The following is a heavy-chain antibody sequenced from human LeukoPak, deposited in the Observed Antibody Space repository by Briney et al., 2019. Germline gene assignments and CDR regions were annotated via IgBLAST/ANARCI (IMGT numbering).Heavy chain of an antibody. V-gene: IGHV4-59*01. D-gene: IGHD6-6*01. J-gene: IGHJ5*02. CDR2: IYYSGST. CDR1: GGSISSYY. Sequence: SETLSLTCTVSGGSISSYYWSWIRQPPGKGLEWIGYIYYSGSTNYNPSLKSRVTISVDTSKNQFSLKLSSVTAADTAVYFCARGIAARPRWFDPWGQGTLVTVSS. CDR3: ARGIAARPRWFDP.